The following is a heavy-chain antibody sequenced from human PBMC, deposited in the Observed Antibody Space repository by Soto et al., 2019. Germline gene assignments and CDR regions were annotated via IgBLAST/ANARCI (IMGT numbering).Heavy chain of an antibody. Sequence: RGESLKISCKGSGYSFTSYWIGWVRQMPGKGLEWMGIIYPGDSDTRYSPSFQGQVTISADKSISTAYLQWSSLKASDTAMYYCASRLYYYDSSGYPDSDAFDIWGQGTMVTVSS. V-gene: IGHV5-51*01. J-gene: IGHJ3*02. D-gene: IGHD3-22*01. CDR1: GYSFTSYW. CDR3: ASRLYYYDSSGYPDSDAFDI. CDR2: IYPGDSDT.